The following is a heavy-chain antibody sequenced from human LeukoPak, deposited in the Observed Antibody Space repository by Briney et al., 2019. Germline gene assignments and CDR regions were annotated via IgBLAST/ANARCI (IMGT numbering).Heavy chain of an antibody. CDR2: IYYSGST. CDR3: ARGRNVVSEPFDY. Sequence: NPSETLSLTCTVSGGSISSYYWSWIRQPPGKGLEWIGYIYYSGSTNYNPSLKSRVTISVDTSKNQFSLKLSSVTAADTAVYYCARGRNVVSEPFDYWGQGTLVTVSS. D-gene: IGHD2-21*01. V-gene: IGHV4-59*12. J-gene: IGHJ4*02. CDR1: GGSISSYY.